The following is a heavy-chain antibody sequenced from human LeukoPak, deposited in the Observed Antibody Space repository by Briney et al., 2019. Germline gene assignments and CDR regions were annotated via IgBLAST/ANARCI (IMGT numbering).Heavy chain of an antibody. V-gene: IGHV3-33*05. CDR1: GFTFSSCG. CDR3: ARDLIHRSGEANY. CDR2: ISYDGSNK. J-gene: IGHJ4*02. Sequence: PGRSLRLSCAASGFTFSSCGMHWVRQAPGKGLEWVAVISYDGSNKYYAGSVKGRFTISRDNSKSTLYLQMNSLRAEDTAVYYCARDLIHRSGEANYWGRGTLVTVSS. D-gene: IGHD3-22*01.